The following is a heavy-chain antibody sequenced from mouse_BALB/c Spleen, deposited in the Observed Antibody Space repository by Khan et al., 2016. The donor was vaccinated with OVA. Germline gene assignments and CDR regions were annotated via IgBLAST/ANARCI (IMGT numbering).Heavy chain of an antibody. CDR1: GYSITSDYA. CDR2: ISYSGST. V-gene: IGHV3-2*02. Sequence: VQLKQSGPGLVKPSQSLSLTCTVTGYSITSDYAWNWIRQFPGNKLEWMGYISYSGSTNYNPSLKSRISITRDTSKNQFFLLLNSVTTEDTATYYGARDDSRYNYAMDYWGQGTSVTVSS. CDR3: ARDDSRYNYAMDY. D-gene: IGHD2-4*01. J-gene: IGHJ4*01.